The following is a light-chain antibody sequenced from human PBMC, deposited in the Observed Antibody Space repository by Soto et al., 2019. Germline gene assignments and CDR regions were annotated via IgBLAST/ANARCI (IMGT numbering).Light chain of an antibody. CDR2: AAS. CDR3: QQAHSFPWT. J-gene: IGKJ1*01. CDR1: QDITNW. Sequence: DIQMTQSPSSVSASVGDRVTITCRASQDITNWLAWYQQKPGKAPKLLISAASSLQSGVPSRFSGSGSGTDFTLTISSLQPEDFVTYHCQQAHSFPWTFGQGTKVEI. V-gene: IGKV1D-12*01.